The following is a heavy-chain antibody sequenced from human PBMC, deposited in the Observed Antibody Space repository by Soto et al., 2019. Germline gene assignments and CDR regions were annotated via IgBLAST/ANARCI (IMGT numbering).Heavy chain of an antibody. CDR3: ARDSALLWFGEFPYYYYYGMDV. CDR2: ISSSGSTI. Sequence: GGSLRLSCAASGFTFSDYYMSWIRQAPGKGLEWASYISSSGSTIYYADSVKGRFTISRDNAKNSLYLQMNSLRAEDTAVYYCARDSALLWFGEFPYYYYYGMDVWGQGTTVTVSS. D-gene: IGHD3-10*01. J-gene: IGHJ6*02. V-gene: IGHV3-11*01. CDR1: GFTFSDYY.